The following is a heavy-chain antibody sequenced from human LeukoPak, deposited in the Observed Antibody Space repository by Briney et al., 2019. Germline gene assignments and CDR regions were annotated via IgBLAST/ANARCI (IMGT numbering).Heavy chain of an antibody. Sequence: GGSLRLSCAASGFTFDDYGMSWVRQAPGKGLEWVSGINWNGGSTGYADSVKGRFTISRDNAKNSLYLQINSLRAEDTALYYCARSRHSFDSTGFPHYWGQGTLVTVSS. V-gene: IGHV3-20*04. J-gene: IGHJ4*02. CDR3: ARSRHSFDSTGFPHY. D-gene: IGHD3-22*01. CDR1: GFTFDDYG. CDR2: INWNGGST.